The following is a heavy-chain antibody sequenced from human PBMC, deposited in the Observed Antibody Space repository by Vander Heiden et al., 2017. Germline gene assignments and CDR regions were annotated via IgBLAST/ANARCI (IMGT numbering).Heavy chain of an antibody. D-gene: IGHD1-1*01. CDR3: ARLYWNDVDF. Sequence: QLQLQESGPGLVKPSETLSRTCPVSGDSIHSSRYYWVWIRQPPGKGLEWIGSIYYSGSTYYNPSLKSRVTISGDTSKNQFSLKLSSVTAADTAVYYCARLYWNDVDFWGQGTLVTVSS. CDR2: IYYSGST. J-gene: IGHJ4*02. V-gene: IGHV4-39*01. CDR1: GDSIHSSRYY.